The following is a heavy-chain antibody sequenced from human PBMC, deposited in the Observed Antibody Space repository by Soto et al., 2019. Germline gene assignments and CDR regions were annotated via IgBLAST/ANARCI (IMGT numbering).Heavy chain of an antibody. CDR1: GFTFSSYA. J-gene: IGHJ4*02. CDR3: AREGGGHIVVVTAPYFDY. D-gene: IGHD2-21*02. V-gene: IGHV3-30-3*01. Sequence: QVQLVESGGGVVQPGRSLRLSCAASGFTFSSYAMHWVRQAPGKGLEWVAVISYDGSNKYYADSVKGRFTISRDNSKNTRYLKMNSLRAEDTAVYYCAREGGGHIVVVTAPYFDYWGQGTLVTVSS. CDR2: ISYDGSNK.